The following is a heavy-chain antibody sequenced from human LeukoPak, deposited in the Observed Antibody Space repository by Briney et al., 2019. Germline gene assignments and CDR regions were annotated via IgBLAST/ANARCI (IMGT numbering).Heavy chain of an antibody. CDR1: GFTFSSYW. Sequence: TGGSLRLSCAASGFTFSSYWMHWVRQAPGKGLVWVSRIISDGSSTTYADSVKGRFTISRDNAKNTVFLQMNSLRAEDTAVYYCARGQNGDYYYGMDVWGQGTTVTVSS. J-gene: IGHJ6*02. V-gene: IGHV3-74*01. CDR2: IISDGSST. D-gene: IGHD4-17*01. CDR3: ARGQNGDYYYGMDV.